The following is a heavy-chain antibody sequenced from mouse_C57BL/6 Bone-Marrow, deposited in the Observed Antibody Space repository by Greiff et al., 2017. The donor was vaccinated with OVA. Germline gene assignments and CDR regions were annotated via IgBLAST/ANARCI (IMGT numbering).Heavy chain of an antibody. CDR1: GFTFSSYA. V-gene: IGHV5-4*03. Sequence: DVMLVESGGGLVKPGGSLKLSCAASGFTFSSYAMSWVRQTPEKRLEWVATISDGGSYTYYPDNVKGRFTISRDNAKNNLYLQMSHLKSEDTAMYYCARRWLPYYFDYWGQGTTLTVSS. CDR3: ARRWLPYYFDY. J-gene: IGHJ2*01. CDR2: ISDGGSYT. D-gene: IGHD2-2*01.